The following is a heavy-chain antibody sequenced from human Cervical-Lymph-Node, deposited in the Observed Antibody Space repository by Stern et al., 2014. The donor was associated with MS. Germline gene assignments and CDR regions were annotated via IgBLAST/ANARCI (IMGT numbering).Heavy chain of an antibody. CDR2: INPNSGGT. J-gene: IGHJ6*02. CDR1: GYASNSYY. V-gene: IGHV1-2*02. Sequence: MQLVESGAEVKNPGAPVPVSCTAFGYASNSYYLHWARQAPGQGLEWMGWINPNSGGTAHAPRIHGRVSMTRDTSIITAYMELTGLTSDDTAVYYCARGPNEHWGGHYHSNGLDVWGLGTTVTVSS. CDR3: ARGPNEHWGGHYHSNGLDV. D-gene: IGHD7-27*01.